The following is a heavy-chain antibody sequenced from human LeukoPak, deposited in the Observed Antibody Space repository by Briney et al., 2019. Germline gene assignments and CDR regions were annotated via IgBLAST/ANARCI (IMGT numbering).Heavy chain of an antibody. Sequence: GESLKISCKGSGYSFSSQWIAWVRQMPGKGPEWMGIIWPGDSETRYSPSFQGQVTISADKSISTAYLQWTSLKASDTAMYYCASHLRYSSGGHYFDFWGQGTLVTVSS. CDR3: ASHLRYSSGGHYFDF. CDR1: GYSFSSQW. D-gene: IGHD6-19*01. J-gene: IGHJ4*02. V-gene: IGHV5-51*01. CDR2: IWPGDSET.